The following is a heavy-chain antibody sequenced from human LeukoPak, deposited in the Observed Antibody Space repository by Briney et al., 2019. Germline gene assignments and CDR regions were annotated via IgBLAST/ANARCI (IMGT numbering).Heavy chain of an antibody. D-gene: IGHD2-15*01. V-gene: IGHV3-53*05. CDR2: IYSDGST. J-gene: IGHJ3*02. Sequence: GSLRLSCAASGFTVSSNYMSWVRQAPGKGLEWVAVIYSDGSTYYADSVKGRFTISRDNSKNTLYLQMNSLRAEDTAVYYCATHLGYCSGGTCYKAFDIWGQGTMVSVSS. CDR3: ATHLGYCSGGTCYKAFDI. CDR1: GFTVSSNY.